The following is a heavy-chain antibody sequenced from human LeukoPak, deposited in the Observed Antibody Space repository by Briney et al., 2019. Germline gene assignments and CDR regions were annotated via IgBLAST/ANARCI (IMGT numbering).Heavy chain of an antibody. D-gene: IGHD3-10*01. Sequence: GGSLRLSCAASGFTFSEFAMNWVRQAPGKGLEWISHVGGTGATYYADSVKGRFTISRDNSKNTLYLQMNSLRAEDTAVYYCAKVPNFGVGSNFDYWGQGTLVTVSS. CDR2: VGGTGAT. CDR1: GFTFSEFA. J-gene: IGHJ4*02. V-gene: IGHV3-23*01. CDR3: AKVPNFGVGSNFDY.